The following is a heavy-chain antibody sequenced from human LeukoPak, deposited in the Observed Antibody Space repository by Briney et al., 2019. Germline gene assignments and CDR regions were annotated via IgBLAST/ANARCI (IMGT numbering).Heavy chain of an antibody. D-gene: IGHD6-25*01. J-gene: IGHJ4*02. Sequence: GASVKVSCKASGYTFTSYGVSWVRQAPGQGLEWMGWISAYNGNTNYAQKLQGRVTMTTDTSTSTAYMELRSLRSDDTAVYYCARDRKAHSSAEFDYWGQGTLVTVSS. CDR1: GYTFTSYG. V-gene: IGHV1-18*01. CDR2: ISAYNGNT. CDR3: ARDRKAHSSAEFDY.